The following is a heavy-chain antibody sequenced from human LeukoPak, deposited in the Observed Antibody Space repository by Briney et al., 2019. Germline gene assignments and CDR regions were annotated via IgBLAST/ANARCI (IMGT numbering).Heavy chain of an antibody. J-gene: IGHJ4*02. D-gene: IGHD1-26*01. CDR3: AKDQRWESPHYLDS. Sequence: PGGSLRLSCAASGFTFSTYWMHWVRQAPGKGLVWVSRVNGDGSSTNYADSVKGRFTISRDNSKNTLYVQMNSLRDEDTALYYCAKDQRWESPHYLDSWGQGTLVTVSS. CDR1: GFTFSTYW. CDR2: VNGDGSST. V-gene: IGHV3-74*01.